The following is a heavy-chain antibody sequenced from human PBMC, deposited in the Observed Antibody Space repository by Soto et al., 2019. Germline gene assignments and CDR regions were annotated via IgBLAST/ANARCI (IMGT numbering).Heavy chain of an antibody. CDR1: GGSISRSRCH. V-gene: IGHV4-39*06. CDR2: IKYSGTT. D-gene: IGHD6-19*01. Sequence: SETLSLTCTVSGGSISRSRCHWGWIRQPPGKGLEWIASIKYSGTTFYNPSLKSRVTLSVDTSKNQFALKLSSVTAADTAVYYCAREHSSGWYGNWFDPWGQGTLVTVSS. CDR3: AREHSSGWYGNWFDP. J-gene: IGHJ5*02.